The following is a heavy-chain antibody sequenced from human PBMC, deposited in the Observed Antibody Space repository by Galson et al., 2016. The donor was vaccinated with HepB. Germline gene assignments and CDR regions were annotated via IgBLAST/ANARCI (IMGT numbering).Heavy chain of an antibody. CDR2: TYYRSKWYN. Sequence: CAISGDSVSSNSAAWNWIRQSPSRGLEWLGRTYYRSKWYNDYAESVKSRITINPDTSKNQFSLQLHSVTPDDTAFYYCAGEGASGYALDYWAREPWSPSPQ. D-gene: IGHD6-25*01. V-gene: IGHV6-1*01. CDR1: GDSVSSNSAA. CDR3: AGEGASGYALDY. J-gene: IGHJ4*02.